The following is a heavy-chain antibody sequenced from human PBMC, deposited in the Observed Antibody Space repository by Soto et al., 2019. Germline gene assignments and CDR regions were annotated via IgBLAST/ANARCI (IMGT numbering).Heavy chain of an antibody. CDR2: INAGNGNT. CDR3: ASPEEYCSSTSCQFYYYYYGMDV. D-gene: IGHD2-2*01. J-gene: IGHJ6*02. CDR1: GYTFTSYA. V-gene: IGHV1-3*01. Sequence: ASVKVSCKASGYTFTSYAMHWVRQAPGQRLERMGWINAGNGNTKYSQKFQGRVTITRDTSASTAYMELSSLRSEDTAVYYCASPEEYCSSTSCQFYYYYYGMDVWGQGTTVTSP.